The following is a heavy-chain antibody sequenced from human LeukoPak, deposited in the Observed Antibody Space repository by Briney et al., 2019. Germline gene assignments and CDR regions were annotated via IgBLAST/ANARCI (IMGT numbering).Heavy chain of an antibody. CDR2: MYNSGTA. J-gene: IGHJ5*02. D-gene: IGHD3-10*01. Sequence: PSETLSLTCTVSGGPISRSSYSWGWVRQPPGKGLEWIGSMYNSGTAYYNSSLKSRVTISVDTSKNQFSLKLNSVTATDTAVYSWPGLRAGGGSNCSDPGGQEPLVTVSS. CDR1: GGPISRSSYS. CDR3: PGLRAGGGSNCSDP. V-gene: IGHV4-39*01.